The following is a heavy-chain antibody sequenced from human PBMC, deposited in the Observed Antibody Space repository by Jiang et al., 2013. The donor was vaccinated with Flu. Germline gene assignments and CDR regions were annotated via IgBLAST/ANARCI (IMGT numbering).Heavy chain of an antibody. Sequence: AMNWVRQAPGQGLEWMGWINTNTGNPTYAQGFTGRFVFSLDTSVSTAYLQISSLKAEDTAVYYCARGAGSGDYWGQGTLVTVSS. CDR2: INTNTGNP. J-gene: IGHJ4*02. CDR3: ARGAGSGDY. D-gene: IGHD1-26*01. V-gene: IGHV7-4-1*02. CDR1: A.